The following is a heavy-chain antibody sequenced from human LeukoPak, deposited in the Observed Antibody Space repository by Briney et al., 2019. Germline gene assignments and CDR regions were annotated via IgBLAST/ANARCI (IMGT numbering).Heavy chain of an antibody. Sequence: SETLSLTCTVSGGSISSYYWNWIRQPPEKGLEWIGYIYYSGSTYYNPSLKSRVTISVDTSKNQFSLKLSSVTAADTAVYYCARGGYSYGVYFDYWGQGTLVTVSS. CDR1: GGSISSYY. CDR3: ARGGYSYGVYFDY. V-gene: IGHV4-59*01. J-gene: IGHJ4*02. D-gene: IGHD5-18*01. CDR2: IYYSGST.